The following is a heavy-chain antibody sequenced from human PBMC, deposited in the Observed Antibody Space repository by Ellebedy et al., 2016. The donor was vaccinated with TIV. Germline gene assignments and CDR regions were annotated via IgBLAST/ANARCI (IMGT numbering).Heavy chain of an antibody. CDR3: ARDRSYYGSGSYYTNWFDP. V-gene: IGHV3-11*06. J-gene: IGHJ5*02. Sequence: GRFTISRDNAKNSLYLQMNSLRAEDTAVYYCARDRSYYGSGSYYTNWFDPWGQGTLVTVSS. D-gene: IGHD3-10*01.